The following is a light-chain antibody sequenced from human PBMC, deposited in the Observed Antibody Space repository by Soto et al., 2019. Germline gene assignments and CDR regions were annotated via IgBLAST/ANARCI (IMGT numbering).Light chain of an antibody. J-gene: IGLJ2*01. CDR2: EVS. Sequence: QSALTQAPSASGSPGQSVTISCTGTSSDVGAYKYVSWYQQHPGKAPKLMIYEVSKRPSGVPDRFSGSKSGNTASLTVSGLQAEDEAGYYCSSYAGSNFVVFGGGTKLTVL. CDR3: SSYAGSNFVV. V-gene: IGLV2-8*01. CDR1: SSDVGAYKY.